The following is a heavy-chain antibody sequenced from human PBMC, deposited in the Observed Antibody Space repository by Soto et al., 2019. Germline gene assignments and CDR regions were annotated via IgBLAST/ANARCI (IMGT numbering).Heavy chain of an antibody. Sequence: QVQLQESGPGLVKPSETLSLTCTVSGGSMNSYYWTWIRKPPGKGLEWIGYVYYTGTTNYKPSLKSRVTISVDTSKNQFSLKLTSVTAADTAMYYCARASMTTIPMDVWGRGTMVTVSS. CDR1: GGSMNSYY. CDR3: ARASMTTIPMDV. D-gene: IGHD4-17*01. CDR2: VYYTGTT. J-gene: IGHJ6*02. V-gene: IGHV4-59*01.